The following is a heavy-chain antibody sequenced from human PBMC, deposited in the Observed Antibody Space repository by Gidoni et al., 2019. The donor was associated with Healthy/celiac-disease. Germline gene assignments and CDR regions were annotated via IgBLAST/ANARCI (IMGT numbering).Heavy chain of an antibody. D-gene: IGHD5-12*01. V-gene: IGHV1-69*01. CDR3: ASLKRDGYNWGSDAFDI. CDR1: GGTVSSDP. Sequence: QVQLVQSGAEVKKPGSSVTVSCKASGGTVSSDPISWGRQAPGQGLEWMGGIIPIFGTANYAQKFQGRVTITADESTSTAYMELSSLRSEDTAVYYCASLKRDGYNWGSDAFDIWGQGTMVTVSS. CDR2: IIPIFGTA. J-gene: IGHJ3*02.